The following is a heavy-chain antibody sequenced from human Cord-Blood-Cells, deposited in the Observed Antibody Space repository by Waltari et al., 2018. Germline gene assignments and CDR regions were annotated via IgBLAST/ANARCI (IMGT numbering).Heavy chain of an antibody. D-gene: IGHD6-13*01. J-gene: IGHJ2*01. V-gene: IGHV3-9*03. CDR1: GFTFADYA. CDR2: ISWNSGSI. CDR3: ARGSLYWYFDL. Sequence: EVQLVESGGGLVQPGRSLRLSCAASGFTFADYAMHWVREAPGEGLEWVSGISWNSGSIGYADSVKGRFTISRDNAKNSLYLQMNSLRAEDMALYYCARGSLYWYFDLWGRGTLVTVSS.